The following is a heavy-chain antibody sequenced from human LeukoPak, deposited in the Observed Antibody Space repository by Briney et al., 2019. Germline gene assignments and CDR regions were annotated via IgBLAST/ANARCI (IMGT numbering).Heavy chain of an antibody. CDR1: GGTFSSYA. Sequence: SVKVSCKASGGTFSSYAISWVRQAPGQGLEWMGRIIPILGIANYAQKFQGRVTITADKSTSTAYMELSSLRSEDTAVYYCVRKSATRRTSEFDYWGQGTPVTVSS. D-gene: IGHD2-15*01. CDR2: IIPILGIA. J-gene: IGHJ4*02. CDR3: VRKSATRRTSEFDY. V-gene: IGHV1-69*04.